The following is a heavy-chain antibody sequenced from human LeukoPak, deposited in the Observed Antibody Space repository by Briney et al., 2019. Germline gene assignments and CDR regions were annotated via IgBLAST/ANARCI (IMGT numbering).Heavy chain of an antibody. D-gene: IGHD3/OR15-3a*01. CDR3: ARGLVSWTSYFDS. Sequence: SETLSLTCTVSGGSLRSFYWIWIRQPPGKGLEFIGYVYYTGSTNYNPSLKSRVTITLDTSKNQFSLKLSSVTAADTAVYYCARGLVSWTSYFDSWGQGTLVTVSS. V-gene: IGHV4-59*01. CDR2: VYYTGST. CDR1: GGSLRSFY. J-gene: IGHJ4*02.